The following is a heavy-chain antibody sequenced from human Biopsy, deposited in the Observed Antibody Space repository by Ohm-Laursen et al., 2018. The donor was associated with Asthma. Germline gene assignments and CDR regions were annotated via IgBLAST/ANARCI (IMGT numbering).Heavy chain of an antibody. CDR1: GFVFSQSG. Sequence: SLRLSCSASGFVFSQSGMHWVRQAAGKGLEWVALASSDGHNQYYADSVKGRFTISRDNSKNTLYLQMNSLRAEDTAVYYCAKVYDYAYHYDAFDIWGQGTMVTVSS. D-gene: IGHD4-17*01. CDR3: AKVYDYAYHYDAFDI. CDR2: ASSDGHNQ. V-gene: IGHV3-30*18. J-gene: IGHJ3*02.